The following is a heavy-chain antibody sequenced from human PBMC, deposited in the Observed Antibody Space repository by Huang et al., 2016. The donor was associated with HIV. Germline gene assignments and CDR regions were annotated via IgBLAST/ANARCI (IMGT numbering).Heavy chain of an antibody. CDR2: INGGNGYT. D-gene: IGHD3-3*01. Sequence: QVQLVQSGAEVKKPGTSVKVSCKTSGYTFSSHALHWLRQAPGQRPEWMGWINGGNGYTKDSQKFQGRFTITSDTSANIGYMELNSLLSEDTAVYYCARDPLDIRRHFDFWGQGSLVTVSS. V-gene: IGHV1-3*01. CDR3: ARDPLDIRRHFDF. CDR1: GYTFSSHA. J-gene: IGHJ4*02.